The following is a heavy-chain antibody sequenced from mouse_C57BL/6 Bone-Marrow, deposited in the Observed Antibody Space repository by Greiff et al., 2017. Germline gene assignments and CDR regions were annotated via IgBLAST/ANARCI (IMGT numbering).Heavy chain of an antibody. Sequence: EVQGVESGGGLVKPGGSLKLSCAASGFTFSSYAMSWVRQTPEKRLEWVATISDGGSYTYYPDNVKGRFTISRDNAKNNLYLQMSHLKSEDTAMYYCARDQPVSNYYGSSHWYFDVWGTGTTVTVSS. J-gene: IGHJ1*03. V-gene: IGHV5-4*01. CDR3: ARDQPVSNYYGSSHWYFDV. D-gene: IGHD1-1*01. CDR1: GFTFSSYA. CDR2: ISDGGSYT.